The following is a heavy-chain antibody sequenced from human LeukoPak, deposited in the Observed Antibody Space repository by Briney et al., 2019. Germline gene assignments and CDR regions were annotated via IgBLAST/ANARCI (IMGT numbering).Heavy chain of an antibody. V-gene: IGHV3-23*01. J-gene: IGHJ4*02. D-gene: IGHD2-15*01. Sequence: GGSLRLSCAASGFTFSSYAMSWVRQASGKGLEWVSAISGSGGSTYYADSVKGRFTISRDNSKNTLYLQMNSLRAEDTAVYYCAKDDDIVVVVAANDYWGQGTLVTVSS. CDR2: ISGSGGST. CDR1: GFTFSSYA. CDR3: AKDDDIVVVVAANDY.